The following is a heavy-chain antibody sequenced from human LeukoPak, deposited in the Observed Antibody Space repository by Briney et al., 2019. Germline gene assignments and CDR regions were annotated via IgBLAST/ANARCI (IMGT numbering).Heavy chain of an antibody. D-gene: IGHD3-22*01. CDR3: AKGSDVGGYDSSGYYSAEYYFDY. J-gene: IGHJ4*02. Sequence: GGSLRLSCAASGFTFSSYAMSWVRQAPGKGLEWVSAISGSGGSTYYADSVKGRFTISRDNSKNTLYLQMNSLRAEDTAVYYCAKGSDVGGYDSSGYYSAEYYFDYWGQGTLVTVSS. CDR2: ISGSGGST. CDR1: GFTFSSYA. V-gene: IGHV3-23*01.